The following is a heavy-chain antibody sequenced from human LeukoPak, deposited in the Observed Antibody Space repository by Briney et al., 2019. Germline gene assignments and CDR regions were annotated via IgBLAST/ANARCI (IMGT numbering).Heavy chain of an antibody. V-gene: IGHV3-48*02. CDR2: ISSSSSTI. D-gene: IGHD3-22*01. CDR3: ARGDSSGYGPDH. Sequence: GGSLRLSCAASGFXFSSYRINWVRQAPGKGLEWVSYISSSSSTIYYADTVKGRFTISRDNAKNSLYLQMNSLRDEDTAVYYCARGDSSGYGPDHWGQGTLVTVSS. CDR1: GFXFSSYR. J-gene: IGHJ5*02.